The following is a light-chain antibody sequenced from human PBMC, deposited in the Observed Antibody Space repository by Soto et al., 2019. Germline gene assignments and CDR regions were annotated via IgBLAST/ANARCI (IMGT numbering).Light chain of an antibody. J-gene: IGLJ1*01. Sequence: QSALTQPPSASGSPGQSVTICCTGTKSDIGVYDFVSWYQHHPGKAPRLIIYEVVQRPSGVPDRFSGSKSGNTASLTVSGLQAADEADYFCKSYAGSNTYVFGSGTKVTLL. V-gene: IGLV2-8*01. CDR1: KSDIGVYDF. CDR2: EVV. CDR3: KSYAGSNTYV.